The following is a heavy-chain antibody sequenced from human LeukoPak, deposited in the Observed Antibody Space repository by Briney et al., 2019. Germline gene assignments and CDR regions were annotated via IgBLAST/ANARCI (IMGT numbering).Heavy chain of an antibody. CDR1: GFTFSSYA. Sequence: SGGSLRLSCAASGFTFSSYAMHWVRQAPGKGLEWVAVISYDGSNKYYADSVRGRFTISRDNSKNTLYLQMNSLRAEDTAVYYCATTHVVVTANFDYWGQGTLVTVSS. D-gene: IGHD2-21*02. V-gene: IGHV3-30-3*01. CDR3: ATTHVVVTANFDY. CDR2: ISYDGSNK. J-gene: IGHJ4*02.